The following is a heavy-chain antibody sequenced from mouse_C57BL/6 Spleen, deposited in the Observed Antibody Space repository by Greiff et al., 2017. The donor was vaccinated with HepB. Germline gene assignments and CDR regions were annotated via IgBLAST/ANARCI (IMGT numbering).Heavy chain of an antibody. D-gene: IGHD1-1*01. CDR1: GYTFTSYW. V-gene: IGHV1-53*01. Sequence: QVQLQQSGTELVKPGASVKLSCKASGYTFTSYWMHWVKQRPGQGLEWIGNINPSNGGTNYNEKFKSKATLTVDKSSSTAYMQLSSLTSEDSAVCYCAREGGPVVATDYWGQGTTLTVSS. CDR2: INPSNGGT. CDR3: AREGGPVVATDY. J-gene: IGHJ2*01.